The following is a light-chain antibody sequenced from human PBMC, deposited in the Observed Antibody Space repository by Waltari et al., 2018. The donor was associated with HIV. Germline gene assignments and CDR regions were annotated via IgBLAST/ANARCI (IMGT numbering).Light chain of an antibody. CDR3: QTWGPGFRV. Sequence: QLVLTQSPSASASLGASVKLTCTLSRGHSSYAIAWHQQQPEKGPRFLMNLTGDGSHSKGDGIPYRFSGFSSGAVRYLPSASLQAEDWAAYYCQTWGPGFRVFGGGTKLTVL. CDR1: RGHSSYA. CDR2: LTGDGSH. V-gene: IGLV4-69*01. J-gene: IGLJ3*02.